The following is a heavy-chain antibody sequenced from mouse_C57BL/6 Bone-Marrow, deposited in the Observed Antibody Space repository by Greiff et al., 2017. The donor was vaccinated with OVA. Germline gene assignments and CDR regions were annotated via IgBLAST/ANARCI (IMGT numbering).Heavy chain of an antibody. CDR1: GYTFTDYN. D-gene: IGHD1-1*01. J-gene: IGHJ1*03. V-gene: IGHV1-18*01. Sequence: DVQLVESGPELVKPGASVKIPCKASGYTFTDYNMDWVKQSHGKSLEWIGDINPNNGGTIYNQKFKGKATLSVDKSSSTAYMELRSLTSEDTAVYYCASTVVAHYWYFDVWGTGTTVTVSS. CDR2: INPNNGGT. CDR3: ASTVVAHYWYFDV.